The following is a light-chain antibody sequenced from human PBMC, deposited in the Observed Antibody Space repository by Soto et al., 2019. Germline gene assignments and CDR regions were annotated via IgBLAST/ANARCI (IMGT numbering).Light chain of an antibody. CDR1: SSDVGGYNY. CDR3: SSFAGNNKLV. Sequence: QSALTQPPSASGSPGQSVTISCTGTSSDVGGYNYVSWYQQHPGKAPKLMISEVSKRPSGVPDRFSGSKSGNTASLTVSGLQAEDEADYYGSSFAGNNKLVVGGGTKLTVL. J-gene: IGLJ2*01. CDR2: EVS. V-gene: IGLV2-8*01.